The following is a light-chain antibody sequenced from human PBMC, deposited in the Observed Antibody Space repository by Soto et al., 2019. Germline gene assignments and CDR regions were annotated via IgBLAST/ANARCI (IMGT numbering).Light chain of an antibody. CDR1: QSVSIN. V-gene: IGKV3-15*01. CDR2: GAS. Sequence: EIVMTQSPATLSVSPGERAILSCRASQSVSINLAWYQQKPGQAPRLLIYGASTRATGIPASFSGSGSGTEFTLTINSLQSEDFAVYYCQQYNIWPYTFGQGTKLEI. J-gene: IGKJ2*01. CDR3: QQYNIWPYT.